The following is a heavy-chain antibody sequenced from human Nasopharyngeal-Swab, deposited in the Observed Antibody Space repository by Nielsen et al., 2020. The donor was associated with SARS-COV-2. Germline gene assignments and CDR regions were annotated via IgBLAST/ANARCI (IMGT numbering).Heavy chain of an antibody. CDR3: ARRGYGSGSYRLDY. V-gene: IGHV1-8*01. J-gene: IGHJ4*02. CDR1: GYTFTSYD. CDR2: MNPNSGNT. Sequence: ASAKVSCKASGYTFTSYDINWVRQATGQGLEWMGSMNPNSGNTGYAQKFQGRVTMTRNTSISTAYMELSSLRSEDTAVYYCARRGYGSGSYRLDYWGQGTLVTVSS. D-gene: IGHD3-10*01.